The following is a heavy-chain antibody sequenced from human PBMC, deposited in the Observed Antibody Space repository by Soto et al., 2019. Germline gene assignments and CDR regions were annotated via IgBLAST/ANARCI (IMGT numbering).Heavy chain of an antibody. CDR2: INVYNGNT. Sequence: ASVKVSCTASGYTFTSYSISWVRQAPGQGLEWMGWINVYNGNTKYAQKFQGRVTMTTDTSTSTVYMELRSLSSDDTAVYYCVRDGHCITTSCYGNWFDPWGQGTLVTVSS. D-gene: IGHD2-2*01. CDR1: GYTFTSYS. CDR3: VRDGHCITTSCYGNWFDP. J-gene: IGHJ5*02. V-gene: IGHV1-18*01.